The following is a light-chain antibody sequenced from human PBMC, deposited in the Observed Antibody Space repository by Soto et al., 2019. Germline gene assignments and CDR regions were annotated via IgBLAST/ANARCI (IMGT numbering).Light chain of an antibody. CDR3: QVWDSRGDRPV. Sequence: SYELTQPPSVSVAPGQTAKIACGGDNIRGYSVHWYLQKSGQAPVLVVYDDSDRTAGIPERFSGSNSGNMATLSISRVEAGDEAKYYCQVWDSRGDRPVFGGGTKLTV. CDR1: NIRGYS. V-gene: IGLV3-21*02. J-gene: IGLJ2*01. CDR2: DDS.